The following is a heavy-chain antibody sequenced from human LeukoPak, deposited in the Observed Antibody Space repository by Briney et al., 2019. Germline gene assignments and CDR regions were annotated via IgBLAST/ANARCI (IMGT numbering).Heavy chain of an antibody. CDR1: GHTFNSYY. CDR3: AVDTTIRSHDI. D-gene: IGHD3-22*01. Sequence: ASVKVSCKASGHTFNSYYMHWVRQAPGQGLEWMAVINPSGGSTTYAQKFQGRLTMTWDTSTSTVYMELSSLRSEDTAVYYCAVDTTIRSHDIWGQGTMVTVSS. CDR2: INPSGGST. V-gene: IGHV1-46*02. J-gene: IGHJ3*02.